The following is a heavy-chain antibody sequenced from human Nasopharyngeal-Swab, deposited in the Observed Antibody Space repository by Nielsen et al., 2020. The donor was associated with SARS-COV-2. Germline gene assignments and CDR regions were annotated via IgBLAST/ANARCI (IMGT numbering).Heavy chain of an antibody. CDR2: IFYSGST. V-gene: IGHV4-59*01. D-gene: IGHD2/OR15-2a*01. J-gene: IGHJ5*01. CDR1: GGSISGYY. Sequence: SKTLSLTCTVPGGSISGYYWSWIRQPPGKGLEWIGHIFYSGSTTYNPSLRSRVTISVDTSKNQFSLRLSSVTAAGTAVYFCARRGNSYGGNWFDSWGLGSLVVVSS. CDR3: ARRGNSYGGNWFDS.